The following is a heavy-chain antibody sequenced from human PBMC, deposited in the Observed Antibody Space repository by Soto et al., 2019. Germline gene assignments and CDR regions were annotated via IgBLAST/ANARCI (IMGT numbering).Heavy chain of an antibody. D-gene: IGHD2-2*01. V-gene: IGHV4-59*01. CDR3: ARGSKDWFDP. CDR1: GGSISDYY. J-gene: IGHJ5*02. Sequence: QVQLQESGPGLVKPSETLSLTCTVSGGSISDYYWSWIRQSPGKGLEWIGYIYYSGSTKYNLSLKSRVTISVETSKNQFSLRLSSVTAADTAVYYCARGSKDWFDPWGQGTLVTVSS. CDR2: IYYSGST.